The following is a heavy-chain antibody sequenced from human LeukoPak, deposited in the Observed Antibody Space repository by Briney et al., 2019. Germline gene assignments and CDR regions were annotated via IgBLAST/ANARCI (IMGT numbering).Heavy chain of an antibody. CDR3: ARDYGNYYDSSGIH. V-gene: IGHV3-74*01. D-gene: IGHD3-22*01. CDR1: GFTFSSYW. J-gene: IGHJ4*02. Sequence: GGSLRLSCAASGFTFSSYWMHWVRQAPGKGLVWVSRISTDGSSTSYADFVKGRFTISRDNAKNTLFLQMNSPRAEDTAVYYCARDYGNYYDSSGIHWGQGTLVTVSS. CDR2: ISTDGSST.